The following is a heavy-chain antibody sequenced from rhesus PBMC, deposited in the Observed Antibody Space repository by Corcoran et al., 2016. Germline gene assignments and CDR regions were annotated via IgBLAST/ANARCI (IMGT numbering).Heavy chain of an antibody. J-gene: IGHJ4*01. D-gene: IGHD6S26*01. V-gene: IGHV4-76*01. CDR3: ARLLATGPVF. CDR2: IYGGSGRT. Sequence: QVQLQESGPGLVKSSETLSHTCAFPRDPITNGCDWRWICPYPGKGPVVIVFIYGGSGRTAYNPSLKNRVTISKDTSKNQFSLGLTSVTAADTAVYYWARLLATGPVFWGQGFLVTVSS. CDR1: RDPITNGCD.